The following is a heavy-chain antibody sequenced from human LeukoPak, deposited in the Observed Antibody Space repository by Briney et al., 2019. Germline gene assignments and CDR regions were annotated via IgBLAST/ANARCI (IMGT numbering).Heavy chain of an antibody. J-gene: IGHJ4*02. CDR1: RFTFSSYS. Sequence: GGSLRLSCAASRFTFSSYSMNWVRQAPGKGLEWVSSISSSSSYIYYADSVKGRFTISRDNAKNSLYLQMNSLRAEDTAVYYCARESPGTTVFDYWGQGTLVTVSS. CDR2: ISSSSSYI. CDR3: ARESPGTTVFDY. D-gene: IGHD1-1*01. V-gene: IGHV3-21*01.